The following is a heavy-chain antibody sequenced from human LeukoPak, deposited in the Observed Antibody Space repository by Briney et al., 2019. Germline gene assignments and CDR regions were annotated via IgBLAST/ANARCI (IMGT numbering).Heavy chain of an antibody. CDR1: GGSISSSNW. CDR2: IYHSGST. J-gene: IGHJ4*02. CDR3: ARLGGSVAGLFRFDY. D-gene: IGHD6-19*01. V-gene: IGHV4-4*02. Sequence: RPSETLSLTCAVSGGSISSSNWWSWVRQPPGKGLEGIGEIYHSGSTNYNPSLKSRVTISVDKSKNQFSLKLSSVTAADTAVYYCARLGGSVAGLFRFDYWGQGTLVTVSS.